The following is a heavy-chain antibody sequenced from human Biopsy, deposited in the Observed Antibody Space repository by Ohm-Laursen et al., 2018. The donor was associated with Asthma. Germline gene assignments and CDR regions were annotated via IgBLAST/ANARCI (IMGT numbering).Heavy chain of an antibody. CDR3: ARGQKSAGDRWFDP. D-gene: IGHD6-13*01. CDR1: GGTFNNYA. Sequence: SVKVSCKPSGGTFNNYAINWVRQAPGQGLEWMGRINPNSGGTNYAQKFQGRVTMTRDTSISTAYMEVSRLRSDDTAVYYCARGQKSAGDRWFDPWGQGTLVTVSS. V-gene: IGHV1-2*06. CDR2: INPNSGGT. J-gene: IGHJ5*02.